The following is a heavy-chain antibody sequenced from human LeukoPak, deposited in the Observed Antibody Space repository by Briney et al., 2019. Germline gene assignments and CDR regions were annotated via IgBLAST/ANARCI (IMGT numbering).Heavy chain of an antibody. CDR2: VYPGGSDS. CDR1: GYSFTTYW. D-gene: IGHD6-19*01. J-gene: IGHJ6*02. Sequence: GESLKISCQGSGYSFTTYWIGWVRQLPGKGLEWMGTVYPGGSDSRYSQSFQGQVIISADKSINTAYLQWKSLKASDTATYYCATGIKVAGTGMDVWGQGTTVTVSS. CDR3: ATGIKVAGTGMDV. V-gene: IGHV5-51*01.